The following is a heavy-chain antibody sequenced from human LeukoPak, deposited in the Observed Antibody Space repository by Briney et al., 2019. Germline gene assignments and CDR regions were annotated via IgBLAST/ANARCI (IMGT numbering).Heavy chain of an antibody. Sequence: SVKVSCKASGGTFSSYAISWVRQAPGQGLEWMGGIIPILGIANYAQKFQGRVTITADKSTSTAYMELSSLRSEDTAVYYCAVLYSSSSRGYYFDYWGQGTLVTVSS. D-gene: IGHD6-6*01. CDR1: GGTFSSYA. J-gene: IGHJ4*02. V-gene: IGHV1-69*04. CDR2: IIPILGIA. CDR3: AVLYSSSSRGYYFDY.